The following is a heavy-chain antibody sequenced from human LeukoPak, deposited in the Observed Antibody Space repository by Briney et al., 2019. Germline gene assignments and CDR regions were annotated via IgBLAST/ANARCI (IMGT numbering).Heavy chain of an antibody. CDR3: ARHGGGYSFDY. V-gene: IGHV4-59*08. D-gene: IGHD5-24*01. Sequence: SETLSLTCTVSGGSISSYYWTWLRQPPGKGLEWIGYIYYSGSTNYNYNPSLKSRVTISLDTSNNQFSLKLSSVTAADAAMYYCARHGGGYSFDYWSQGTLVTVSS. CDR1: GGSISSYY. J-gene: IGHJ4*02. CDR2: IYYSGSTNY.